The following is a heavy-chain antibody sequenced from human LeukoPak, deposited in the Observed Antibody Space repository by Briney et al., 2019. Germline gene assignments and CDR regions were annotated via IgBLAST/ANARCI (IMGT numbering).Heavy chain of an antibody. Sequence: SETLSLTCTVSGGSISSSSYYWGWIRQPPGKGLGWIVSIYYSGSTYYNPSLNSRVTISVDTSNNQFSLKLSSVSAEDTGVYYCARDPVNSGGWDSEVLYWGQGTLVTVSS. CDR2: IYYSGST. J-gene: IGHJ4*02. D-gene: IGHD6-19*01. V-gene: IGHV4-39*07. CDR1: GGSISSSSYY. CDR3: ARDPVNSGGWDSEVLY.